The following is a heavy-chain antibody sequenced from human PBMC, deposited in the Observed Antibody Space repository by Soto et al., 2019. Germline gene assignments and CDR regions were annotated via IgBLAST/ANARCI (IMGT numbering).Heavy chain of an antibody. J-gene: IGHJ4*02. Sequence: PGESLTISCTCSGDSFTRYWIGWVRQMPGKGLEWMGIIYPGDSDTRYSPSFEGQVTISADKSLTTAYLQWSRLKASDTATYYCARLTRTLRAEGYFDPPNYWGQGTLVTVSS. CDR1: GDSFTRYW. CDR3: ARLTRTLRAEGYFDPPNY. D-gene: IGHD3-9*01. V-gene: IGHV5-51*01. CDR2: IYPGDSDT.